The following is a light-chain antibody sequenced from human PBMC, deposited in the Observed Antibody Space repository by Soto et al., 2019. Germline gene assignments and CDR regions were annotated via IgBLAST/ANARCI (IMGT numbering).Light chain of an antibody. CDR2: AAS. V-gene: IGKV1-9*01. CDR1: LGISSY. J-gene: IGKJ4*01. CDR3: QQLNTYPVT. Sequence: DIQMTQSPSTLSASVGDRVTITCRASLGISSYLAWYQQKPGKAPKLLIYAASTLQSGVPSRFSGSGSGTDFTLTISSLQPEDFATYSCQQLNTYPVTFGGGTKGDIK.